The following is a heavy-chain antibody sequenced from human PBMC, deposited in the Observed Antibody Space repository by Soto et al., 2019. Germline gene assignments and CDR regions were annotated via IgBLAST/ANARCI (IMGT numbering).Heavy chain of an antibody. CDR1: GYTFTGYY. CDR2: INPNSGGT. D-gene: IGHD5-18*01. CDR3: ATLKLAGGVAMAYSNYCGKAV. V-gene: IGHV1-2*02. Sequence: ASVKVSCKASGYTFTGYYMHWVRQAPGQGLEWMGWINPNSGGTNYAQKFQGRVTMTRDTSIRTAYMELSRLRSDDTAVYYCATLKLAGGVAMAYSNYCGKAVWGKLPTVIASS. J-gene: IGHJ6*04.